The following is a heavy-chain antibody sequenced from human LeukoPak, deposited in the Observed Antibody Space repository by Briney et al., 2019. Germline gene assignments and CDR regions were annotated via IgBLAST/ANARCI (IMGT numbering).Heavy chain of an antibody. D-gene: IGHD6-13*01. Sequence: PSETLSLTCAVYGGSFSGYYWSWIRQPPGKGLEWIGGINHSGGTNYNPSLKSRVTISVDTSKNQFSLKLSSVTAADTAVYYCARVVHSSSWYGGLDYWGQGTLVTVSS. V-gene: IGHV4-34*01. J-gene: IGHJ4*02. CDR2: INHSGGT. CDR1: GGSFSGYY. CDR3: ARVVHSSSWYGGLDY.